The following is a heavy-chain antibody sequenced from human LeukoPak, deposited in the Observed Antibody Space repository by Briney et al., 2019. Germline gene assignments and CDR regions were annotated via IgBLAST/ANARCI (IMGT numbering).Heavy chain of an antibody. CDR2: INPNSGGT. CDR3: ARDHSSSWSQLDY. D-gene: IGHD6-13*01. Sequence: ASVKVSCKASGYTFTGYYMHWVRQAPGQGLEWMGWINPNSGGTNYAQKFQGRVTMTRDTSISTAYMELSRLRSDDTAVYYCARDHSSSWSQLDYWGQGTLVTVSS. V-gene: IGHV1-2*02. CDR1: GYTFTGYY. J-gene: IGHJ4*02.